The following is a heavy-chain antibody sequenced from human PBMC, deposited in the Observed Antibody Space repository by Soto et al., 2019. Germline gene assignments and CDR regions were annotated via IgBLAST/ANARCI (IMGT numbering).Heavy chain of an antibody. CDR1: GFSLSTSGVG. Sequence: QITLKESGPTLVKPTQTLTLTCTFSGFSLSTSGVGVGWIRQPPGKALEWLALIYWNDDKRYSPSLKSRLTITKDTSKNQVVLTMTNMDPVDTATYYCAHRRGGIAARPDDAFDIWGQGTMVTVSS. CDR3: AHRRGGIAARPDDAFDI. J-gene: IGHJ3*02. V-gene: IGHV2-5*01. CDR2: IYWNDDK. D-gene: IGHD6-6*01.